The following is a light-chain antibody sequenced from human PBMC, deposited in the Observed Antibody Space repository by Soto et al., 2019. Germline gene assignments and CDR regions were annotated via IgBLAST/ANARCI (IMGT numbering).Light chain of an antibody. J-gene: IGLJ1*01. CDR2: EVS. CDR3: SSYTNSRANV. CDR1: SSDVGGYNY. V-gene: IGLV2-14*01. Sequence: QSALAQPASVSGSPGQSITISCTGTSSDVGGYNYVSWYQQQSGKAPKLMIHEVSNRPSGVSNRFSGSKSGNTASLTISGLQAEDEADYYCSSYTNSRANVFGIGTKVTGL.